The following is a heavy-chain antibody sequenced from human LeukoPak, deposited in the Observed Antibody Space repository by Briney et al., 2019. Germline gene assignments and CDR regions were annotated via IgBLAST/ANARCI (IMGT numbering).Heavy chain of an antibody. J-gene: IGHJ5*02. D-gene: IGHD1-7*01. CDR3: ARDVLELDIYRTKGENNNWFDP. V-gene: IGHV1-69*05. CDR1: GGTFSSYA. CDR2: IIPIFGTA. Sequence: ASVKVSCKASGGTFSSYAISWVRQAPGQGLEWMGGIIPIFGTASYAQKFQGRVTITTDESTSTAYMELSSLRSEDTAVYYCARDVLELDIYRTKGENNNWFDPWGQGTLVTVSS.